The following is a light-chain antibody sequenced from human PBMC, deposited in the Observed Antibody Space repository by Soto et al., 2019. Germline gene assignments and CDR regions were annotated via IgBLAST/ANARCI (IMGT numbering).Light chain of an antibody. CDR2: GAS. Sequence: EIVLTQSPGTLSLSPGERATLSCRASQSVSCSYLAWCQQKPGQAPRLLIYGASSRATGIPDRFSGSGSGTDFTHTISRLEPEEFAVYYCQQYGSSPTWTFGQGTKVEIK. V-gene: IGKV3-20*01. CDR3: QQYGSSPTWT. J-gene: IGKJ1*01. CDR1: QSVSCSY.